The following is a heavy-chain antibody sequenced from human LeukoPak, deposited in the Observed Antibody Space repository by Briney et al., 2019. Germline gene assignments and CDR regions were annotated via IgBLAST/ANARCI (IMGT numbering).Heavy chain of an antibody. CDR3: ACGYSYRDDALYI. Sequence: PSETLSLTCTVSGGSISSYYWSWIRQPPGKGLEWIGYICYSGSTNYNPSLKSRVTISVDTSKNQFSLKLNSVTAADTAVYYCACGYSYRDDALYICGQGTMVTVSS. D-gene: IGHD5-18*01. V-gene: IGHV4-59*01. J-gene: IGHJ3*02. CDR2: ICYSGST. CDR1: GGSISSYY.